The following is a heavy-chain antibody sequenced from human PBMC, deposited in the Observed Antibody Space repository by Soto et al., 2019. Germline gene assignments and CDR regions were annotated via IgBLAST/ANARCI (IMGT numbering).Heavy chain of an antibody. Sequence: ASVKVSCKASGYTFTSYDINWVRQATGQGLEWMGWMNPNSGNTGYAQKFQGRVTMTRNTSISTAYMELSSLRAEDTAVYYCARHQYSSSPVGSYYFDYWGQGTLVTVSS. CDR2: MNPNSGNT. CDR1: GYTFTSYD. J-gene: IGHJ4*02. V-gene: IGHV1-8*01. CDR3: ARHQYSSSPVGSYYFDY. D-gene: IGHD6-6*01.